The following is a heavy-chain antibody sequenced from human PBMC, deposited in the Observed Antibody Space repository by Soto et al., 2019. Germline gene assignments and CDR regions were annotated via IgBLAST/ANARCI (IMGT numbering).Heavy chain of an antibody. CDR3: ARLGPVVVPSPTKRYYYYYNIDV. D-gene: IGHD3-22*01. CDR2: IHRTGST. Sequence: QMHLQLWGAGLLNPSETLSLTCTIYGGSFSGYYWSWIRQPPGKGLEWIGEIHRTGSTNYNPSLASLVTLSVDTSQNQFSLNLSSVTVADTSVYYCARLGPVVVPSPTKRYYYYYNIDVWGQGTTVTVSS. J-gene: IGHJ6*02. CDR1: GGSFSGYY. V-gene: IGHV4-34*01.